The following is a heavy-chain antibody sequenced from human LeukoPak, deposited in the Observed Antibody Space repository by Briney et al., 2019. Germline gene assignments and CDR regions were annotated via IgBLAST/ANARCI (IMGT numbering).Heavy chain of an antibody. CDR3: ARSTYDILTGYSDWFDP. CDR1: GFTFSDYY. D-gene: IGHD3-9*01. J-gene: IGHJ5*02. V-gene: IGHV3-11*06. Sequence: GGSLRLSCAASGFTFSDYYMSWIRQAPVKGLEWVSYISSSSSYTNYADSVKGRFTISRDNAKNSLYLQMNSLRAEDTAVYYCARSTYDILTGYSDWFDPWGQGTLVTVSS. CDR2: ISSSSSYT.